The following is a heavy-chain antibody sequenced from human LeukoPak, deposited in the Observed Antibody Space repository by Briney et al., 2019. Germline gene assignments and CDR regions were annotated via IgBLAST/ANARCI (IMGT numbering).Heavy chain of an antibody. D-gene: IGHD6-13*01. J-gene: IGHJ4*02. V-gene: IGHV3-30*18. CDR3: AKDRSILAAAGFDY. CDR1: GFTFSSYG. Sequence: QPGRSLRLSCAASGFTFSSYGMHWVRQAPGKGLEWVAVISYDGSNKYYADSVKGRFTISRDNSKNTLYLQMYSLRAEDTAVYYCAKDRSILAAAGFDYWGQGTLVTVSS. CDR2: ISYDGSNK.